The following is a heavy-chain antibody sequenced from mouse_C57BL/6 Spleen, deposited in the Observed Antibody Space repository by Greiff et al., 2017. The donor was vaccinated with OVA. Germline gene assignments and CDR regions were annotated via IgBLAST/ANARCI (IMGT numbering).Heavy chain of an antibody. V-gene: IGHV3-6*01. Sequence: EVQVVESGPGLVKPSQSLSLTCSVTGYSITSGYYWNWIRQFPGNKLEWMGYISYDGSNNYNPSLKNRISITRDTSKNQFFLKLNSVTTEDTATYYCAREDDYEGWFAYWGQGTLVTVSA. D-gene: IGHD2-4*01. CDR3: AREDDYEGWFAY. CDR1: GYSITSGYY. CDR2: ISYDGSN. J-gene: IGHJ3*01.